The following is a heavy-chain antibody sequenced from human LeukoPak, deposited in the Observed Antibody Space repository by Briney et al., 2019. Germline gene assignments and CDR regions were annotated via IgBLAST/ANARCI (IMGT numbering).Heavy chain of an antibody. V-gene: IGHV1-18*01. CDR1: GYTFTSYG. J-gene: IGHJ4*02. CDR3: ARVGDSSGWYYFDY. D-gene: IGHD6-19*01. CDR2: ISAYNGNT. Sequence: GASVKVSCKASGYTFTSYGISWVRQAPGQGLEWMGWISAYNGNTNYAQKLQGRVTMTTDTSTSTAFMELRSLRSDDTAVYYCARVGDSSGWYYFDYWGQGTLVTVSS.